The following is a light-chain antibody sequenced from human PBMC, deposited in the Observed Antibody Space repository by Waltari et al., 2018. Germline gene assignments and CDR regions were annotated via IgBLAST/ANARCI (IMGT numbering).Light chain of an antibody. V-gene: IGKV1-5*01. CDR3: QQYYDYPIN. CDR1: QNLNTF. CDR2: DAS. Sequence: DIQMTQSPSTVSASLGDRVTITFRASQNLNTFLSWYQQKPGAVPILLIYDASTLERGVPSRFSGSGSGTHFTLTISGLQPDDFATYYCQQYYDYPINFGQGTRL. J-gene: IGKJ5*01.